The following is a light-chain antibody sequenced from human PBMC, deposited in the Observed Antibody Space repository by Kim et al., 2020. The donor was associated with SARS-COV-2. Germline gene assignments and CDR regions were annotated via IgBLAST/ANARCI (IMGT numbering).Light chain of an antibody. V-gene: IGLV6-57*03. CDR2: ENN. CDR3: QSYDSTTVV. CDR1: GGSVANNY. Sequence: GKKLTIAGTRSGGSVANNYIHCYQQSPGSAPTTRIYENNRRPSGVPDRFSGSIDSSSNTASLTIAGLKTADEADYYCQSYDSTTVVFGGGTQLTVL. J-gene: IGLJ2*01.